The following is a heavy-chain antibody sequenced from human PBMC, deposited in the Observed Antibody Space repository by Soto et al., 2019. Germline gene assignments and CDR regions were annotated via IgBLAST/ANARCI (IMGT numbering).Heavy chain of an antibody. CDR3: ARRYYDFWSGSTGDNWFDP. CDR2: INHSGST. Sequence: QVQLQQWGAGLLKPSETLSLTCAVYGGSFSGYYWSWIRQPPGKGLEWIGEINHSGSTNYNPSLKRRVNLSLDTSKNQFSLKPSSVTAADTAVYYCARRYYDFWSGSTGDNWFDPWGQGTLVTVSS. V-gene: IGHV4-34*01. D-gene: IGHD3-3*01. CDR1: GGSFSGYY. J-gene: IGHJ5*02.